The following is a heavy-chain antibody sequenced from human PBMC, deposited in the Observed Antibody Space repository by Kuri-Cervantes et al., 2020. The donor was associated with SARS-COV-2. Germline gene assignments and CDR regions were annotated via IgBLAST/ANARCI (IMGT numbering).Heavy chain of an antibody. CDR3: AKGTRSSGYYCGLDF. CDR1: GFTFSNYA. V-gene: IGHV3-23*01. Sequence: GGSLRLSCAASGFTFSNYAMSWVRQAPGKGLEWVSVISYHGHDTYYADSVKGRFTISRDNSKNKLYLQMNSLRADDTAVYYCAKGTRSSGYYCGLDFWGQGTLVTVSS. J-gene: IGHJ4*02. CDR2: ISYHGHDT. D-gene: IGHD3-22*01.